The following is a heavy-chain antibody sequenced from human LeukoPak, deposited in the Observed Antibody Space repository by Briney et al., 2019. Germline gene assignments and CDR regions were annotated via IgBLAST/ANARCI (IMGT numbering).Heavy chain of an antibody. V-gene: IGHV4-38-2*01. D-gene: IGHD6-13*01. CDR3: ARHEIGGDRSSWYIS. CDR2: IYHSGST. J-gene: IGHJ1*01. CDR1: GYSISSGYY. Sequence: PSETLSLTCAVSGYSISSGYYWGWIRQPPGKGLEWIGSIYHSGSTYYNPSLKSRVTISVDTSKNQFSLKLSSVTAADTAVYYCARHEIGGDRSSWYISWGQGTLVTVSS.